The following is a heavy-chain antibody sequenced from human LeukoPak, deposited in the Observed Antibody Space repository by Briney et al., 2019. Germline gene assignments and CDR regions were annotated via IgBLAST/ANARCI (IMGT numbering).Heavy chain of an antibody. Sequence: ASVKVSCKASGYTFTGYYTHWVRQAPGQGLEWMGWINPNSGGTNYAQKFQGRVTMTRDTSISTAYMELSRLRSDDTAVYYCARAWCSSTSCSPFDYWGQGTLVTVSS. CDR2: INPNSGGT. CDR3: ARAWCSSTSCSPFDY. V-gene: IGHV1-2*02. CDR1: GYTFTGYY. J-gene: IGHJ4*02. D-gene: IGHD2-2*01.